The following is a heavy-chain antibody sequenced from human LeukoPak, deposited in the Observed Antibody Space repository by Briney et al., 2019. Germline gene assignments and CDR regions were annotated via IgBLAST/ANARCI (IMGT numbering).Heavy chain of an antibody. CDR3: AIEVGRGDFDY. Sequence: GGSLRLSCAASGFAFSNYAMSWVRQAPGKGLEWVSAISGSGGSTYYADSVKGRFTISRDNSKNTLYLQMNSLRAEDTAVYYCAIEVGRGDFDYWGQGTLVTVSS. D-gene: IGHD1-26*01. CDR2: ISGSGGST. CDR1: GFAFSNYA. V-gene: IGHV3-23*01. J-gene: IGHJ4*02.